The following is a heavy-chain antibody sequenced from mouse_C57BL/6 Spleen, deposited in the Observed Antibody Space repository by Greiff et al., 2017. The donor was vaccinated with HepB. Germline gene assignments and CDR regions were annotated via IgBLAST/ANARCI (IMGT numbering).Heavy chain of an antibody. D-gene: IGHD1-1*01. J-gene: IGHJ3*01. CDR3: TRGDYYGSSYVEFAY. V-gene: IGHV1-15*01. CDR1: GYTFTDYE. CDR2: IDPETGGT. Sequence: VQLQQSGAELVRPGASVTLSCKASGYTFTDYEMHWVKQTPVHGLEWIGAIDPETGGTAYNQKFKGKAILTADKSSSTAYMELRSLTSEDSAVYYCTRGDYYGSSYVEFAYWGQGTLVTVSA.